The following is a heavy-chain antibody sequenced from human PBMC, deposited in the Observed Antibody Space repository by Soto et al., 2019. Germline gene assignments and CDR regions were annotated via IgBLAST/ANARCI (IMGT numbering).Heavy chain of an antibody. Sequence: PSETLSLTCTVSGGSISSYYWSWIRQPPGKGLEWIGYIYYSGSTNYNPSLKSRVTISVDTSKNQFSLKLSSVTAADTAVYYCAGRGYCSSTSCRRVNYYYMDVWGKGTTVTVSS. CDR1: GGSISSYY. D-gene: IGHD2-2*01. CDR2: IYYSGST. J-gene: IGHJ6*03. CDR3: AGRGYCSSTSCRRVNYYYMDV. V-gene: IGHV4-59*01.